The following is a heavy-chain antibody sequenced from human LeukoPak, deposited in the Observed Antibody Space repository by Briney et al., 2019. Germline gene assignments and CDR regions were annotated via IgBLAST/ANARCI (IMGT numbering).Heavy chain of an antibody. Sequence: ASVKVSCKASGYTYTGYYMHWVRQAPGQGLEWMGWINPNSGGTNCAQKFQGRVTMTRDTSISTAYMELSRLRSDDTAVYYCASGMGPGVITRPPVTPRYYYYMDVWGKGTTVTVSS. J-gene: IGHJ6*03. D-gene: IGHD3-10*01. V-gene: IGHV1-2*02. CDR2: INPNSGGT. CDR1: GYTYTGYY. CDR3: ASGMGPGVITRPPVTPRYYYYMDV.